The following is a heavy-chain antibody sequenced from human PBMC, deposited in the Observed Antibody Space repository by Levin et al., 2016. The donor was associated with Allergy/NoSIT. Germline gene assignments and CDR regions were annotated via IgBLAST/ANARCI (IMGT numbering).Heavy chain of an antibody. Sequence: GESLKISCKGSGYSFTSYWIGWVRQMPGKGLEWMGIIYPGDSDTRYSHSFQGQVTISADKSISSAYLQWSSLKASDTAIYYCARQSPEYGTGSHPFDYWGQGTLVTVSS. CDR3: ARQSPEYGTGSHPFDY. CDR1: GYSFTSYW. J-gene: IGHJ4*02. CDR2: IYPGDSDT. V-gene: IGHV5-51*01. D-gene: IGHD3-10*01.